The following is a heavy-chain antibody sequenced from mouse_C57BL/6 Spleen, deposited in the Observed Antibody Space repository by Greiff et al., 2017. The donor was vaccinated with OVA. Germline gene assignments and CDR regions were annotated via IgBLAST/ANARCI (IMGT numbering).Heavy chain of an antibody. J-gene: IGHJ2*01. CDR1: GYTFTSYW. V-gene: IGHV1-69*01. Sequence: QVQLQQSGAELVMPGASVKLSCKASGYTFTSYWMHWVKQRPGQGLEWIGEIDPSDSYTNYNQKFKGKSTLTVDKSSSTAYMQLSSLTSEDSAVYYCARRDTRYYFDYWGQGTTLTVSS. CDR3: ARRDTRYYFDY. CDR2: IDPSDSYT. D-gene: IGHD3-3*01.